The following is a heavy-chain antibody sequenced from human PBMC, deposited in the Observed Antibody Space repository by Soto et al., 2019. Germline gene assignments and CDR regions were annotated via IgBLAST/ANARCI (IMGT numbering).Heavy chain of an antibody. CDR1: GFTFSSYW. CDR3: ARVRTPFKYYFDY. CDR2: IKQDGSEK. V-gene: IGHV3-7*01. J-gene: IGHJ4*02. Sequence: EVQLVESGGGLVQPGGSLRLSCAASGFTFSSYWMSWVRQAPGKGLEWVAKIKQDGSEKYYVYSVKGRFTISRDNAKNSLYLQMNSLSAEDTAVSYCARVRTPFKYYFDYWGQGTLVTVSS.